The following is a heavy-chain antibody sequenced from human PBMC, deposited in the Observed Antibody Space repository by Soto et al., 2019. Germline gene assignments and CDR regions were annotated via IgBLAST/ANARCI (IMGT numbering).Heavy chain of an antibody. D-gene: IGHD2-2*01. CDR1: GFTFSDYY. CDR2: ISSSGSTI. J-gene: IGHJ4*02. Sequence: GGSLRLSCAASGFTFSDYYMSWIRQAPGKGLEWVSYISSSGSTIYYADSVKGRFTISRDNAKNSLYLQMNSLRAEDTAVYYCARDQYCSSTSCPNDYWGQGTLVTVSS. CDR3: ARDQYCSSTSCPNDY. V-gene: IGHV3-11*01.